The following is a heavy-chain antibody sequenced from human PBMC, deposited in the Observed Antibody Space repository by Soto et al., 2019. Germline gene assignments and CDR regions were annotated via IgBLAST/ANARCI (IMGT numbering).Heavy chain of an antibody. Sequence: PSETLSLTCTVSGGSISSYYWSWIRQPQGKGLEWIGYIYYSGSTNYNPSLKSRVTISVDTSKNQFSLKLSSVTAADTAVYYCARYPTPYDSSGYYYRYYYYGMDVWGQGTTVTVSS. J-gene: IGHJ6*02. D-gene: IGHD3-22*01. V-gene: IGHV4-59*08. CDR2: IYYSGST. CDR1: GGSISSYY. CDR3: ARYPTPYDSSGYYYRYYYYGMDV.